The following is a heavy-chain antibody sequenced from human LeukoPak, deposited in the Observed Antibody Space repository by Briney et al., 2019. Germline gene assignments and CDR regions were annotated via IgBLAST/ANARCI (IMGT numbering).Heavy chain of an antibody. J-gene: IGHJ4*02. D-gene: IGHD6-13*01. V-gene: IGHV4-4*07. Sequence: SETLSLTCTVSGGPISSYYWSWIRQPAGKGLEWIGRIYTSGSTNYNPSLKSRVTMSVDTSKNQFSLKLSSVTAADTAVYYCARDPRALGIAESFDYWGQGILVTVSS. CDR1: GGPISSYY. CDR2: IYTSGST. CDR3: ARDPRALGIAESFDY.